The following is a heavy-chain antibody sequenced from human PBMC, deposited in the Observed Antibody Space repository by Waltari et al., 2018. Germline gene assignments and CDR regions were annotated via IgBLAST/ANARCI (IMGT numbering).Heavy chain of an antibody. D-gene: IGHD2-21*02. CDR3: AHRTAEKGMDV. J-gene: IGHJ6*02. V-gene: IGHV2-5*01. Sequence: QITLKESGPTLVKPTETLTLTCTFSGFSISTFAAGVGWLRQRPGKALEWLALLYWNDDKRYSPSRNTRLAIIKDTSKNQVFLIMTNMDPVDTATYYCAHRTAEKGMDVWGQGTAVTVSS. CDR2: LYWNDDK. CDR1: GFSISTFAAG.